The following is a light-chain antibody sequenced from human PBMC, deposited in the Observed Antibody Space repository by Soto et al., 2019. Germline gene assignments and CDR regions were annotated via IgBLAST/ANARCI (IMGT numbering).Light chain of an antibody. Sequence: EIVMTQSPATLSVSPGERATLSCRASQSVSSNLAWYQQKPGQAPMLLIYGASTRATGIPARFSGSGSGTEFTLTISSLQSEDFAVYYCQHYNNWPRTFGQGTKVEIK. J-gene: IGKJ1*01. CDR3: QHYNNWPRT. CDR1: QSVSSN. V-gene: IGKV3-15*01. CDR2: GAS.